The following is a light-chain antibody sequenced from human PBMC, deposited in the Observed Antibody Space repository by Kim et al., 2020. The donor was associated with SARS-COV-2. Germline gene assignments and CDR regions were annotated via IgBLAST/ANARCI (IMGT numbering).Light chain of an antibody. CDR1: QNINNW. V-gene: IGKV1-5*03. J-gene: IGKJ1*01. Sequence: ATVGDKATIPCRASQNINNWLAWYQQRPGKAPKLLIYRASTLETGVPARFSGSASEAEFTLTIKWLQTDDFATYYCQQYKSYSAVFGEGTKVDIK. CDR3: QQYKSYSAV. CDR2: RAS.